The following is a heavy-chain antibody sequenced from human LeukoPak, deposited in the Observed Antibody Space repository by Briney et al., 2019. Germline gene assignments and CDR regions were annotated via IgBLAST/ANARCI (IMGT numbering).Heavy chain of an antibody. V-gene: IGHV3-20*04. CDR3: ARGVGTTYDFWSGYYDLFGAFDI. CDR2: INWNGGST. Sequence: GGSLRLSCAASGFTFDDYGMSWVRQAPGKGLEWVSGINWNGGSTGYADSVKGRFTISRDNAKNSLYLQMNSLRAEDTALYYCARGVGTTYDFWSGYYDLFGAFDIWGPGTMVTVSS. J-gene: IGHJ3*02. D-gene: IGHD3-3*01. CDR1: GFTFDDYG.